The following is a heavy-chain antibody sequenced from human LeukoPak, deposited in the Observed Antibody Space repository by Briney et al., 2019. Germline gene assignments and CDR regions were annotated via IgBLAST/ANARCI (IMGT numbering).Heavy chain of an antibody. V-gene: IGHV3-33*01. CDR3: ARCNGGSCYMDY. D-gene: IGHD2-15*01. Sequence: PGRSLRLSCAASGFTFSTYGMHWVRQAPGKGLEWVTIIWFDGSQTYYADSVKGRFTSSRDNSKNMLYLQMNNLKVEDTAVYYCARCNGGSCYMDYWGQGTLVTVSS. CDR2: IWFDGSQT. J-gene: IGHJ4*02. CDR1: GFTFSTYG.